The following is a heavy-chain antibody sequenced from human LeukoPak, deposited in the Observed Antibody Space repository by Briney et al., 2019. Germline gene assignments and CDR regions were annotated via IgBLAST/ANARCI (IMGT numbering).Heavy chain of an antibody. D-gene: IGHD3-10*01. CDR1: GFTFSSYG. CDR2: ISSSSSTI. J-gene: IGHJ4*02. CDR3: ARGEFGELWY. V-gene: IGHV3-48*01. Sequence: GGSLRLSCAASGFTFSSYGMSWVRQAPGKGREWVSAISSSSSTIYYADSVKGRFTISRDNAKNSIDLQMNSLRAEDTAVYYCARGEFGELWYWGQGTLVTVSS.